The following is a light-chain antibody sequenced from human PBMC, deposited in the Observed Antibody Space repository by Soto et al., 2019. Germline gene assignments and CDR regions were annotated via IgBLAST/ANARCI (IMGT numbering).Light chain of an antibody. CDR1: SSDVGGYNY. CDR2: DVT. V-gene: IGLV2-14*01. CDR3: SSYTSSSTLV. Sequence: QSALTQPASVSGSPGQSITISCTGTSSDVGGYNYVSWYQQHPGKAPKLMIYDVTNRPSGVSNRFSGSKSGNTASLTLSGLQPEDEADYCCSSYTSSSTLVFGGGTKLTVL. J-gene: IGLJ2*01.